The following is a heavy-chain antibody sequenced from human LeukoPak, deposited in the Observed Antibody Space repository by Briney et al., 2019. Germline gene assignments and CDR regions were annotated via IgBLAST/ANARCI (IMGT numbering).Heavy chain of an antibody. D-gene: IGHD5-24*01. CDR3: ARGIRDGYNY. V-gene: IGHV3-48*02. CDR2: ISSSSSAI. Sequence: GGSLRLSCAASGFTFSSYSMNWVRQAPGKGLEWVSYISSSSSAIYYADSVKGRFTISRDNAENSLYLQMNSLRDEDTAVYYCARGIRDGYNYWGQGTLVTVSS. J-gene: IGHJ4*02. CDR1: GFTFSSYS.